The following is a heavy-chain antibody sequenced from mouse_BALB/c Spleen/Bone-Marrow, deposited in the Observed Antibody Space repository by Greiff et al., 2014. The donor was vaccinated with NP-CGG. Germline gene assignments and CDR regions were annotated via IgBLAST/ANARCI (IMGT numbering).Heavy chain of an antibody. Sequence: LVESGPEPVKPGASVKVSCKASGYTFTSYVMHWVKQKPGQGLEWIGYINPYNDGTKYNEKFKGKATLTSDKSSSTAYMELSSLTSEDSAVYYCARGGTSHFDYWGQGTTLTVSS. CDR3: ARGGTSHFDY. V-gene: IGHV1-14*01. CDR1: GYTFTSYV. D-gene: IGHD3-3*01. CDR2: INPYNDGT. J-gene: IGHJ2*01.